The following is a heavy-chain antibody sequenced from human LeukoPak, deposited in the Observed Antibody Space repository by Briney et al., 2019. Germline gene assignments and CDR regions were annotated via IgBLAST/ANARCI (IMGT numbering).Heavy chain of an antibody. D-gene: IGHD1-26*01. CDR1: GYTSTSNY. V-gene: IGHV1-46*01. Sequence: GASVKVSCKAFGYTSTSNYMHWVRQAPGQGPEWMGVISPSGGSTTYAQKFQGRVTMTRDMSTSTVNMELSSLRSEDTAVYYCARAQGSYYHYYMDVWGKGTTVTVSS. J-gene: IGHJ6*03. CDR2: ISPSGGST. CDR3: ARAQGSYYHYYMDV.